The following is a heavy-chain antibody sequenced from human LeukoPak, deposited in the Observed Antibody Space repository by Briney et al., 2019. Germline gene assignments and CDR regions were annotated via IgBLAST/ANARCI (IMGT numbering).Heavy chain of an antibody. V-gene: IGHV4-59*08. CDR3: ASSVVVTSNDWYFDL. Sequence: PSETLSLTCTVSGGSISSYYWSWIRQPPGKGLEWIGYIYYSGSTNYNPSLKSRVTISVDTSKNQFSLKLSSVTAADTAVYYCASSVVVTSNDWYFDLWGRGTLVTVSS. CDR2: IYYSGST. D-gene: IGHD2-21*02. J-gene: IGHJ2*01. CDR1: GGSISSYY.